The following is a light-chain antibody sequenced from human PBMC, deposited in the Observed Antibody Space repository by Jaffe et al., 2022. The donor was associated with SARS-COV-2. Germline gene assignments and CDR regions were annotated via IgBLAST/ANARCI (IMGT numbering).Light chain of an antibody. CDR1: SGSVSTSHN. CDR2: TTN. CDR3: VLYLGGGIWV. J-gene: IGLJ3*02. V-gene: IGLV8-61*01. Sequence: QTVVTQEPSFSVSPGETVTLTCGLSSGSVSTSHNPSWYQQTPGQAPRTLIYTTNTRSSGVPDRFSGSILGNKAALTITGAQADDESDYYCVLYLGGGIWVFGGGTKVTVL.